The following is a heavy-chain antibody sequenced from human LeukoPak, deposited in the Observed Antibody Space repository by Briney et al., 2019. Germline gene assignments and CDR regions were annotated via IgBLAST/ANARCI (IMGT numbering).Heavy chain of an antibody. CDR3: ARVFDS. J-gene: IGHJ4*02. Sequence: SETLSLTCAVYGGSFSGYYWSWIRQPPGKGLEWIGEINHSGSINYNPSLKSRVTISVDTSKNQFSLKLTYVTAADSAVYYCARVFDSWGQGTLVTVSS. CDR1: GGSFSGYY. CDR2: INHSGSI. V-gene: IGHV4-34*01.